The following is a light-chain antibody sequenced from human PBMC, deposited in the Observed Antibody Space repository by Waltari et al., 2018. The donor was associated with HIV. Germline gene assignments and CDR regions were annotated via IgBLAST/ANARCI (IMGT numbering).Light chain of an antibody. V-gene: IGLV1-51*01. CDR2: DNK. J-gene: IGLJ3*02. CDR3: GTCDSSLSVYWM. CDR1: SSNIGNNF. Sequence: QSVLTQPPSVSAAPGQKVTISCSGSSSNIGNNFVSWYQQLPGTAPKLLSYDNKRPPSGIPDRFSGSKSGTSATLSITGLQTGDEADYYCGTCDSSLSVYWMFGGGTKLTVL.